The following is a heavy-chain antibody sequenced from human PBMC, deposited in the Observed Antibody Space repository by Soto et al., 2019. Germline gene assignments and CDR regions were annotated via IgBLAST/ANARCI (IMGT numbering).Heavy chain of an antibody. J-gene: IGHJ4*02. CDR1: GFNFDDSA. D-gene: IGHD3-22*01. CDR3: AKGRSSMIVVVMDY. Sequence: GGSLRLSCVASGFNFDDSAMNWVRQVPGKGLEWVSGITWNSGHILYADSVKGRFTISRDNAKKSLYLELNSLRPEDTALYYCAKGRSSMIVVVMDYWGQGTPVTVSS. CDR2: ITWNSGHI. V-gene: IGHV3-9*01.